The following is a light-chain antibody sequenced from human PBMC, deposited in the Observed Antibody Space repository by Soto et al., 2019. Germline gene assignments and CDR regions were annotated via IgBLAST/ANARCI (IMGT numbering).Light chain of an antibody. CDR1: SSNIGAGYD. CDR2: GNI. V-gene: IGLV1-40*01. Sequence: QSVLTQPPSVSGAPGQRVTISCIGSSSNIGAGYDVHWYQQFPGTAPKLLIHGNINRPSGVPDRFSGSKSGTSASLAITGHQAEDETDYYCQSYDSSLSAWVFGGGTKVTVL. CDR3: QSYDSSLSAWV. J-gene: IGLJ3*02.